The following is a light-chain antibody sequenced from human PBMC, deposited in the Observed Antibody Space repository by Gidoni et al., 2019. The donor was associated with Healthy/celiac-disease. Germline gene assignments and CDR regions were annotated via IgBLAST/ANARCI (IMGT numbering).Light chain of an antibody. CDR3: QQYANLLT. CDR1: QDISNY. V-gene: IGKV1-33*01. CDR2: DAS. J-gene: IGKJ4*01. Sequence: DIQMTQSPSSLSASVGARVTITCQASQDISNYLNWYQQKPGKAPKLLIYDASNLETGVPSRFSGSESVTDFTFTLSSLQPAGIATYYCQQYANLLTFGGGTKVEIK.